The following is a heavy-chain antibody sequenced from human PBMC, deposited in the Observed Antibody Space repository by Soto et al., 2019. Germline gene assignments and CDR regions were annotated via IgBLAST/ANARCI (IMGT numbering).Heavy chain of an antibody. CDR1: GGSISSGSYY. CDR2: MYYGGST. V-gene: IGHV4-39*01. J-gene: IGHJ5*02. D-gene: IGHD1-26*01. CDR3: ARQLPVGATSWFDP. Sequence: SETLSLTCSVSGGSISSGSYYWGWIRQTPGRGLEWIASMYYGGSTFYNPSLKSRVTISLDTSKNQFSLRLTSVTAADTAIYYCARQLPVGATSWFDPWGQGTLVTVSS.